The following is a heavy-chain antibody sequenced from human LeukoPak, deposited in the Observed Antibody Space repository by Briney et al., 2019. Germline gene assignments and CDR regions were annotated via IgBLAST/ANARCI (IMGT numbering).Heavy chain of an antibody. D-gene: IGHD1-26*01. CDR1: GYTFTSYY. Sequence: ASVKVSCEASGYTFTSYYIHWVRQAPGEGLEWMGIINPSGGSTSYAQKFQGRVTMTRDTSISTAYMELSSLTSDDTAVYYCASLEWELRGMAIDYWGQGTLVTVSS. CDR2: INPSGGST. V-gene: IGHV1-46*01. J-gene: IGHJ4*02. CDR3: ASLEWELRGMAIDY.